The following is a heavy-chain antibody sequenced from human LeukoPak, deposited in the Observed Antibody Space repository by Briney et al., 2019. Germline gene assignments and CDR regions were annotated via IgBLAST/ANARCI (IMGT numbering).Heavy chain of an antibody. CDR1: GVSISSSSYY. V-gene: IGHV4-39*01. J-gene: IGHJ4*02. D-gene: IGHD3-3*01. Sequence: SETLSLTCTVSGVSISSSSYYWGWIRQPPGYGLEWNGSIYYSGSTYYNPSLKSRVTISVDTSKNQFSLKLSSVTAADTAVYYCARHEASAVYYDFWSGYYSNLFDYWGQGTLVTVSS. CDR3: ARHEASAVYYDFWSGYYSNLFDY. CDR2: IYYSGST.